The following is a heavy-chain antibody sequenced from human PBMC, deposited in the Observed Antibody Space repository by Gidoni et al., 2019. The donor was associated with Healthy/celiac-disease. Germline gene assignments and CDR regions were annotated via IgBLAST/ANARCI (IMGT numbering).Heavy chain of an antibody. J-gene: IGHJ6*03. CDR3: AKVGSSWYYYYYMDV. CDR1: GFTFSSYA. D-gene: IGHD6-13*01. CDR2: ISGSGGST. Sequence: EVQLLESGGGLVQPGGSLRLSCAASGFTFSSYAMSWVRQAPGKGLEWVSAISGSGGSTYYADSVKGRFIISRDNSKNTLYLQMNSLRAEDTAVYYCAKVGSSWYYYYYMDVWGKGTTVTVSS. V-gene: IGHV3-23*01.